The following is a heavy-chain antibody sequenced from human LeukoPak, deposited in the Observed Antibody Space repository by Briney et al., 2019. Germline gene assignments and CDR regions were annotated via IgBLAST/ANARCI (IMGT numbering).Heavy chain of an antibody. CDR2: ISGSGGST. V-gene: IGHV3-23*01. J-gene: IGHJ4*02. Sequence: GGSLRLSCAASGFTFSSYATSWVRQAPGKGLEWVSSISGSGGSTYYADSVKGRFTISRDNSKNTLYLQMNSMRAEDTAVYYCAKNVGRIVGATDYWGQGTLVTVSS. D-gene: IGHD1-26*01. CDR3: AKNVGRIVGATDY. CDR1: GFTFSSYA.